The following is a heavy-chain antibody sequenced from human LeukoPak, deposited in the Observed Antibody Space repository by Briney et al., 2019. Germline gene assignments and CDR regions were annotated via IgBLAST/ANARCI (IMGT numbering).Heavy chain of an antibody. V-gene: IGHV3-15*01. CDR3: TKDLPFTAGGVIVH. CDR2: IRSKVDGGTA. Sequence: GGSLRLSCGVSGPTFSDAWLTWVRQGPGKGLEWVGLIRSKVDGGTADYATTVKGRFTISRDDSKNMLYLQMNGLKTEDTAIYYCTKDLPFTAGGVIVHWGQGALVTVSS. CDR1: GPTFSDAW. J-gene: IGHJ5*02. D-gene: IGHD3-16*01.